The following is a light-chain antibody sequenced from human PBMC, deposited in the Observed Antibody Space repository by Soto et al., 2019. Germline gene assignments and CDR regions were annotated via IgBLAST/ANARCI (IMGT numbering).Light chain of an antibody. CDR3: QQYGSSPPFT. CDR1: QSIGSDY. CDR2: GTS. V-gene: IGKV3-20*01. Sequence: EVVLTQSPGTLSLSPGERATLSCRASQSIGSDYLAWYQQKPGQAPGLLIYGTSSRATAIPDRFRGSGSGTDFTLTITRLEPEDFAVYYCQQYGSSPPFTFGQGTKLEIK. J-gene: IGKJ2*01.